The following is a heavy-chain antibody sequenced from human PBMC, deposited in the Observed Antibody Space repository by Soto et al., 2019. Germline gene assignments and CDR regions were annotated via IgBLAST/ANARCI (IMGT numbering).Heavy chain of an antibody. Sequence: QVQLVQSGAEVKRPGSSVRVSCKASGGVFSLYGFSWVRQVPGHGPEWVGGVLPISGTANYAQKYQGRVTITVDKSTSTGYMELNSLTYEDTAVHYCASTGEAPEVDGSGRGDAFDIWGPGTKVTVSA. J-gene: IGHJ3*02. CDR1: GGVFSLYG. V-gene: IGHV1-69*06. D-gene: IGHD1-26*01. CDR2: VLPISGTA. CDR3: ASTGEAPEVDGSGRGDAFDI.